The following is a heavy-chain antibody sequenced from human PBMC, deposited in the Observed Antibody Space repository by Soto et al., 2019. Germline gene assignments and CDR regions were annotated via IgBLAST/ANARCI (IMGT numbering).Heavy chain of an antibody. D-gene: IGHD3-3*01. CDR3: ARDNRITIFGVVIPYYYYGMDV. V-gene: IGHV1-18*01. CDR2: ISAYNGNT. Sequence: ASVKVCGDASGYTFTSFGISWVRRAPGQGLEWMGWISAYNGNTNYAQKLQGRVTMTTDTSTSTAYMELRSLRSDDTAVYYCARDNRITIFGVVIPYYYYGMDVWGQGTTVTVSS. J-gene: IGHJ6*02. CDR1: GYTFTSFG.